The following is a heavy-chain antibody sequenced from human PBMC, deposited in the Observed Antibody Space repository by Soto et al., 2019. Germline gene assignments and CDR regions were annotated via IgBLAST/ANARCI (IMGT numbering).Heavy chain of an antibody. V-gene: IGHV3-53*01. CDR3: ARGGGESSYGFGH. J-gene: IGHJ4*02. D-gene: IGHD5-18*01. Sequence: DVPLEESGGGLIQPGGSLRLSCAASGFAVSSYYMNWVRQAPGKGLEWVSIIYSGGSTYYADSVKGRFTISRDNSKNTVYLQMDSLRAEDTAVYFCARGGGESSYGFGHWGQGTLVTVSS. CDR1: GFAVSSYY. CDR2: IYSGGST.